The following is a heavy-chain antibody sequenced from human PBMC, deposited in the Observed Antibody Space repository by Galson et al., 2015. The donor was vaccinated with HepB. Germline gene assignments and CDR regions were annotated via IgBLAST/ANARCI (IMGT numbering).Heavy chain of an antibody. CDR1: GFTFSDYY. J-gene: IGHJ4*02. Sequence: SLRLSCAASGFTFSDYYMSWIRQAPGKGLEWISYISSSSIYTTYADSVKGRFTISRANAKNSLYLQMNSLRAEDTAVYYCARVADVDYGDHSHFDHWGQGTLVTVSS. V-gene: IGHV3-11*06. D-gene: IGHD4-17*01. CDR3: ARVADVDYGDHSHFDH. CDR2: ISSSSIYT.